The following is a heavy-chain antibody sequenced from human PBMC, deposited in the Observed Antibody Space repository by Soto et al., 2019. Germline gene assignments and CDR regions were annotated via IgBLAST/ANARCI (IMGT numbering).Heavy chain of an antibody. CDR1: GGTFSSYA. D-gene: IGHD3-3*01. CDR3: ARVSGYSHNKGRYTWFDP. CDR2: IIPIFGTA. Sequence: QVQLVQSGAEVKKPGSSVKVSCKASGGTFSSYAISWVRQAPGQGLEWMGGIIPIFGTANYAQKFQGRVTITADESTSTAYMELSSLSSEDTAVYYCARVSGYSHNKGRYTWFDPWGQGTLVTVSS. V-gene: IGHV1-69*12. J-gene: IGHJ5*02.